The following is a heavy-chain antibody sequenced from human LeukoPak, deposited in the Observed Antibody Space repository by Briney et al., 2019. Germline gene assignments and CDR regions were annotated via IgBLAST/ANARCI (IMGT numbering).Heavy chain of an antibody. CDR1: GGSISSSSYY. J-gene: IGHJ4*02. CDR2: IYYSGST. CDR3: ATNSGAGSYLFDY. D-gene: IGHD3-10*01. V-gene: IGHV4-61*05. Sequence: SETLSLTCTVSGGSISSSSYYWGWIRQPPGKGLEWIGYIYYSGSTNYNPSLKSRVTISVDTSKNQFSLQLISVTAADTAVYYCATNSGAGSYLFDYWGQGTLVIVSS.